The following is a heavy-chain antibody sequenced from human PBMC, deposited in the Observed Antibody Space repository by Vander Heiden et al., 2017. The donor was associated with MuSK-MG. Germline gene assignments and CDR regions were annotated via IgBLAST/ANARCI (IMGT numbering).Heavy chain of an antibody. CDR3: ARDPRGYCSSTNCPKPYYFDY. J-gene: IGHJ4*01. CDR2: INTYNGNP. Sequence: QVQLVQSGAEVEKPGASVKVSCKAAGYTFTNYAISWLRQAPGQGLEWMGWINTYNGNPNYAQRLQGRVTMTTDTSTSTAYMELRSLRSDDTAVYFCARDPRGYCSSTNCPKPYYFDYWGHGTLVTLSS. D-gene: IGHD2-2*01. CDR1: GYTFTNYA. V-gene: IGHV1-18*01.